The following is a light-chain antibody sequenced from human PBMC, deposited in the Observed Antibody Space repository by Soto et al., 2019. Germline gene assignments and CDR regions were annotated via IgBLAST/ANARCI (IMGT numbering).Light chain of an antibody. Sequence: DIQMTQSPLSMPASIRHTVTNTSMASQNIGSFLNWYQQKPGEAPRLLVYSAFRIQSGVPSRFNASGSGTDFTLSISSLQPEDFSTYYCQQGSTTPITFGLGTRLEI. CDR3: QQGSTTPIT. V-gene: IGKV1-39*01. CDR2: SAF. J-gene: IGKJ5*01. CDR1: QNIGSF.